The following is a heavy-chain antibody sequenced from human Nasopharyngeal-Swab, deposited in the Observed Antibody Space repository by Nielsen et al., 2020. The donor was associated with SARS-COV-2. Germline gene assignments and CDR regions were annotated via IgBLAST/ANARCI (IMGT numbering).Heavy chain of an antibody. D-gene: IGHD4-23*01. CDR3: AREEDYGGIGY. CDR1: GFTFDDYA. J-gene: IGHJ4*02. Sequence: SLKISCAASGFTFDDYAMHWVRQAPGKGLEWVSGISWNSGSIGYADSVKGRFTISRDNAKNSLYLQMNSLRAEDTAVYYCAREEDYGGIGYWGQGTLVTVSS. V-gene: IGHV3-9*01. CDR2: ISWNSGSI.